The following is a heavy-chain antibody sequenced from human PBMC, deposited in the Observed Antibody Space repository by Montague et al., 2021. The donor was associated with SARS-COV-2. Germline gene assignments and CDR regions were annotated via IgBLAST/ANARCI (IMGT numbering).Heavy chain of an antibody. CDR1: GGSITGFS. V-gene: IGHV4-4*07. D-gene: IGHD6-6*01. CDR3: ARTPTRPLSLDS. Sequence: SETQSLTCAVSGGSITGFSWSWVRQPAGEGLEWIGRVTTSGTTNYSPSLRSRVTMSVDTSKNQFSLNLNSVTAADTAIYYCARTPTRPLSLDSWGQGTLVTVSS. CDR2: VTTSGTT. J-gene: IGHJ4*02.